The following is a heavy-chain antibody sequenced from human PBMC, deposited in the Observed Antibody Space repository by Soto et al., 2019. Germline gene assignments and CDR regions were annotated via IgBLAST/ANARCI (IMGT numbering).Heavy chain of an antibody. CDR3: ATTIGYSYYYYGMDV. D-gene: IGHD5-12*01. CDR1: GYTLTSYG. Sequence: QVQLVQSGAEVTKPGASVKVSCKASGYTLTSYGISWVRQAPGQGLEWMGWISAYNGDTNYAQSLQGRVTMTTDTSTTTAYIELRSLRSDDTAVYYCATTIGYSYYYYGMDVWGQGTTVTVSS. CDR2: ISAYNGDT. J-gene: IGHJ6*02. V-gene: IGHV1-18*01.